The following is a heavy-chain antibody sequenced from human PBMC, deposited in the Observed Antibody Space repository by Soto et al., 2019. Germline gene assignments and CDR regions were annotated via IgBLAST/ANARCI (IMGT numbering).Heavy chain of an antibody. J-gene: IGHJ4*02. CDR1: GFTFSSYG. CDR2: IWYDGSNK. V-gene: IGHV3-33*01. Sequence: GGSLRLSCAASGFTFSSYGMHWVRQAPGKGLEWVAVIWYDGSNKYYADSVKGRFTISRDNSKNTLYLQMNSLRAEDTAVYYCARGTVDKWELLDVPGWGQGTLVTVSS. CDR3: ARGTVDKWELLDVPG. D-gene: IGHD1-26*01.